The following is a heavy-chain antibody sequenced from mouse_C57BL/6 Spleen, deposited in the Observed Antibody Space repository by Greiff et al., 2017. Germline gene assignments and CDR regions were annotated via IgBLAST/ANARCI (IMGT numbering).Heavy chain of an antibody. CDR2: INPSSGYT. V-gene: IGHV1-7*01. J-gene: IGHJ2*01. CDR1: GYTFTSYW. Sequence: QVQLQQSGAELAKPGASVKLSCKASGYTFTSYWMHWVQQRPGQGLEWIGYINPSSGYTKYNQKLKDKATLPADKYSSTAYMQLSSLTYEDSAVYNCARWLLPNWDGGLGYWGQGTTLTVSS. D-gene: IGHD2-3*01. CDR3: ARWLLPNWDGGLGY.